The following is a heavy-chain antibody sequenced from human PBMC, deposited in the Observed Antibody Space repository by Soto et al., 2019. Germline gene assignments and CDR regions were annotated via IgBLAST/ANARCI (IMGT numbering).Heavy chain of an antibody. V-gene: IGHV1-2*02. CDR1: GYTFTGYY. D-gene: IGHD3-9*01. Sequence: ASVKVSCKASGYTFTGYYMHWVRQAPGQGLEWMGWINPNSGGTNYAQKFQGRVTMTRDASISTAYMELSRLRSDDTAVYYCARARIRYFDWLSPFNYYGMDAWGQGTTVTVSS. J-gene: IGHJ6*02. CDR3: ARARIRYFDWLSPFNYYGMDA. CDR2: INPNSGGT.